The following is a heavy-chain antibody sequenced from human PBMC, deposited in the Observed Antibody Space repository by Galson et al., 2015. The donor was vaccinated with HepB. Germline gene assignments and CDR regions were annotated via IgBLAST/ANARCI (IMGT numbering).Heavy chain of an antibody. D-gene: IGHD1-1*01. CDR2: IYSGGST. V-gene: IGHV3-53*01. CDR3: ARDAVGTTDDY. J-gene: IGHJ4*02. CDR1: GFTVSSNY. Sequence: SLRLSCAASGFTVSSNYMSWVRQAPGKGLEWVSVIYSGGSTYYADSVKGRFTISRDNSKNTLYLQMNSLRAEDTAVYYCARDAVGTTDDYWGQGTLVTVSS.